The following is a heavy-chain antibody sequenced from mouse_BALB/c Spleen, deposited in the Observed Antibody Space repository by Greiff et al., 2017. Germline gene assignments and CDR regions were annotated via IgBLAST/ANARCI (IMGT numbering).Heavy chain of an antibody. CDR2: IDPANGNT. Sequence: EVQLQESGAELVKPGASVKLSCTASGFNIKDTYMHWVKQRPEQGLEWIGRIDPANGNTKYDPKFQGKATITADTSSNTAYLQLSSLTSEDTAVYYCASDGYYRAWFAYWGQGTLVTVSA. D-gene: IGHD2-3*01. CDR1: GFNIKDTY. J-gene: IGHJ3*01. CDR3: ASDGYYRAWFAY. V-gene: IGHV14-3*02.